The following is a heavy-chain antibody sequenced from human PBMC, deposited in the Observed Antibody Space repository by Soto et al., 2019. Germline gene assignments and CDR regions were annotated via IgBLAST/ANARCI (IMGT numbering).Heavy chain of an antibody. CDR1: YW. CDR2: IYPSDSDT. V-gene: IGHV5-51*01. Sequence: YWSWIRQPPGKGLEWMGTIYPSDSDTRYSPSFQGQVTISVDKSITTTYLQWSSLKASDTAIYYCARRAYCGGDCTRNPHQYFAMDVWGQGTTVTVSS. CDR3: ARRAYCGGDCTRNPHQYFAMDV. J-gene: IGHJ6*02. D-gene: IGHD2-21*02.